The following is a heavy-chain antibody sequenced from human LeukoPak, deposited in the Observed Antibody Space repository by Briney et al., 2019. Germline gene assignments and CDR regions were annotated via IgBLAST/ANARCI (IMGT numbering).Heavy chain of an antibody. D-gene: IGHD6-19*01. Sequence: ASVKVSCKASGYIFTNFGISWVRQARGQGLEWMGWISGYNGNTKYVQKFQGRVTMTTETATSTAYMELRSLRSDDTAVYYCARAVLAVAATGYFDYWGQGTLVTVSS. CDR3: ARAVLAVAATGYFDY. CDR2: ISGYNGNT. V-gene: IGHV1-18*01. J-gene: IGHJ4*02. CDR1: GYIFTNFG.